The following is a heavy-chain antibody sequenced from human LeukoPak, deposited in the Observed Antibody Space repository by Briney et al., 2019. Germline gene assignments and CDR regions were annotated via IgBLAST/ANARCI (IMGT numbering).Heavy chain of an antibody. Sequence: PSETLSLTCAVSGYSISSGYYWGWIRQPPGKGQGWIGSIYHSGSTYYNPSLKSRVTISVDTSKNQFSLKLSSVTAADTAVYYCARAYIVVVPAATGVADYWGQGTLVTVSS. J-gene: IGHJ4*02. CDR1: GYSISSGYY. D-gene: IGHD2-2*01. CDR3: ARAYIVVVPAATGVADY. V-gene: IGHV4-38-2*01. CDR2: IYHSGST.